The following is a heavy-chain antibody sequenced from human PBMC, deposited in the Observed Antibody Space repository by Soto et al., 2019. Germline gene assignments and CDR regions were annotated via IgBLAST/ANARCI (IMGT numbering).Heavy chain of an antibody. CDR1: GYTFTSYA. V-gene: IGHV1-2*04. J-gene: IGHJ4*02. CDR2: INAGSGST. Sequence: GASVKVSCKASGYTFTSYAMNWVRQAPGQRLEWMGWINAGSGSTNYAQKFQGWVTMTRDTSISTAYMELSRLRSDDTAVYYCARGVVVPAAMRWVFFDYWGQGTLVTVSS. D-gene: IGHD2-2*01. CDR3: ARGVVVPAAMRWVFFDY.